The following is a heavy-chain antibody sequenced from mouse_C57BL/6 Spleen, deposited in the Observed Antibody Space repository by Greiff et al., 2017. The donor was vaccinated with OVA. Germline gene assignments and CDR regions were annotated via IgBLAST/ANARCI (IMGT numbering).Heavy chain of an antibody. CDR3: ARGPYEYDLYYYAMDY. D-gene: IGHD2-4*01. V-gene: IGHV2-2*01. Sequence: QVQLKQSGPGLVQPSQSLSITCTVSGFSFTSYGVHWVRQSPGKGLEWLGVIWSGGSTDYNAAFISRLSISKDNSKSQVFFKMNSLQADDTAIYYCARGPYEYDLYYYAMDYWGQGTSVTVSS. J-gene: IGHJ4*01. CDR1: GFSFTSYG. CDR2: IWSGGST.